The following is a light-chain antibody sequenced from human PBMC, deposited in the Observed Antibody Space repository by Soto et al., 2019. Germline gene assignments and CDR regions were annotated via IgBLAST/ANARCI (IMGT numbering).Light chain of an antibody. CDR1: QSVSSHL. CDR3: QKYGSSPFT. V-gene: IGKV3-20*01. Sequence: EVVLTQSPVTLALSPGAIATLSCRASQSVSSHLLAWYQQKPGQPPRLLIYGASSRAPDTPDRFIGSGSGTEFTLTIARRAPEDFALYYCQKYGSSPFTCGPGTKVDI. J-gene: IGKJ3*01. CDR2: GAS.